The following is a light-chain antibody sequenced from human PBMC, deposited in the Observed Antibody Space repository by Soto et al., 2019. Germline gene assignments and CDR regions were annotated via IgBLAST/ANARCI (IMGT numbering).Light chain of an antibody. V-gene: IGLV2-23*02. J-gene: IGLJ3*02. CDR1: SSDVGSYDL. CDR3: CSYAGSSTVS. Sequence: QSVLTQPASVSGSPGQSITISCTGTSSDVGSYDLVSWYQQYPGKAPKFMIYEVSKRPSDISNRFSGSKSGNTASLTISGLQAEDEADYYCCSYAGSSTVSFGGGTKVTVL. CDR2: EVS.